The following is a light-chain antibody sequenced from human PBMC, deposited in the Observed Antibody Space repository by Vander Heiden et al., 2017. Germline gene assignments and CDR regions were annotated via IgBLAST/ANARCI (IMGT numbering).Light chain of an antibody. CDR2: AAS. V-gene: IGKV1-39*01. Sequence: DIQMTQSPSSLSASVGDRVTITCRASQSISSYLNWYQQKPWKAPKLLIYAASSLQSGVPSRFSGSGSGTDFTLTISRLQPEDFATYYCQQSYSTPITFGQGTRLEIK. CDR1: QSISSY. CDR3: QQSYSTPIT. J-gene: IGKJ5*01.